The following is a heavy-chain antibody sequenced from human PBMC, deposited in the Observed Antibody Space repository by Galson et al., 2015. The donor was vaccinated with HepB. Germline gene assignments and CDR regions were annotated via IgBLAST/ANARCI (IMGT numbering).Heavy chain of an antibody. CDR1: GGSISSSNW. CDR2: IYHSGST. V-gene: IGHV4-4*02. D-gene: IGHD1-26*01. CDR3: ARVQFWDRIVGADSGWVYYFDY. J-gene: IGHJ4*02. Sequence: SETLSLTCAVSGGSISSSNWWSWVRQPPGKGLEWIGEIYHSGSTNYNPSLKSRVTISVDKSKNQFSLKLSSVTAADTAVYYCARVQFWDRIVGADSGWVYYFDYWGQGTLVTVSS.